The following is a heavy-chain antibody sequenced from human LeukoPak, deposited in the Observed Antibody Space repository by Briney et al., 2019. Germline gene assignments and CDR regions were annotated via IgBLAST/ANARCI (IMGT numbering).Heavy chain of an antibody. Sequence: SETLSLTCSVSGGSLTNYYWGWIRQPPGKGLEFIGYIHSDGTTNYDSSLQSRVAISLYTSKIHFSLRLYSVTAADTALYFCARLNFRGGEALHFDSWGQGTLVTVSS. CDR2: IHSDGTT. CDR1: GGSLTNYY. V-gene: IGHV4-4*08. CDR3: ARLNFRGGEALHFDS. D-gene: IGHD3-16*01. J-gene: IGHJ4*02.